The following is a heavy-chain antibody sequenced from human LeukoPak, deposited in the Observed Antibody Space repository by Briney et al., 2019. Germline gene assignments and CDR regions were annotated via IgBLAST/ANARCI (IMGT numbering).Heavy chain of an antibody. V-gene: IGHV1-69*13. CDR2: IIPIFGTA. CDR3: ASSRAFGESILPFDP. CDR1: GGTLSSYA. Sequence: ASVKVSCKASGGTLSSYAISWVRQAPGQGLEWMGGIIPIFGTANYAQKFQGRVTITAVESTSTAYREMSSLRSEDTAVYYCASSRAFGESILPFDPWGQGTLVTVSS. J-gene: IGHJ5*02. D-gene: IGHD3-10*01.